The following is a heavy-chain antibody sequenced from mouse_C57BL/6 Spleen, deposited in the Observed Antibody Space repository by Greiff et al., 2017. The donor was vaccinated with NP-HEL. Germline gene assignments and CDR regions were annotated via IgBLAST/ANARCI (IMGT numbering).Heavy chain of an antibody. D-gene: IGHD1-1*01. CDR2: IYPRSGNT. CDR1: GYTFTSYG. V-gene: IGHV1-81*01. CDR3: ARRDGSSYVNWYFDV. Sequence: VQLQQSGAELARPGASVKLSCKASGYTFTSYGISWVKQRTGQGLEWIGEIYPRSGNTYYNEKFKGKATLTADQSSSTAYMELRSLTSEDSAVYFCARRDGSSYVNWYFDVWGTGTTVTVSS. J-gene: IGHJ1*03.